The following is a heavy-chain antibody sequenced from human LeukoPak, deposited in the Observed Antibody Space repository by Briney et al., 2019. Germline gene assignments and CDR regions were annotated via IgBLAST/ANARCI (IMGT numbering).Heavy chain of an antibody. V-gene: IGHV4-59*01. CDR1: GGSISSYY. D-gene: IGHD6-19*01. J-gene: IGHJ4*02. CDR2: IYYSGST. CDR3: AREGYSSGWNDC. Sequence: PSETLSLTCTVSGGSISSYYWSWIRQPPGKGLEWIGYIYYSGSTNYNPSLKSRVTISVDTSKNQFSLKLRSVTAADTAVYFCAREGYSSGWNDCWGQGTLVTVSS.